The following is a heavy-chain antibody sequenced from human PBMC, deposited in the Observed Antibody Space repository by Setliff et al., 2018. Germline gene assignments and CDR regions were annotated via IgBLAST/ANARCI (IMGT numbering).Heavy chain of an antibody. CDR1: GYSFTSYG. CDR3: VRDSRITVLGVDNYHYMDV. J-gene: IGHJ6*03. D-gene: IGHD3-3*01. CDR2: ITTYNDNT. V-gene: IGHV1-18*01. Sequence: EASVKVSCKTSGYSFTSYGISWVRQAPGQGLEWMGHITTYNDNTKYAQKFQGRITVTTDLSTSTAYLELRSLRSDDTAVYYCVRDSRITVLGVDNYHYMDVWGRGTTVTVSS.